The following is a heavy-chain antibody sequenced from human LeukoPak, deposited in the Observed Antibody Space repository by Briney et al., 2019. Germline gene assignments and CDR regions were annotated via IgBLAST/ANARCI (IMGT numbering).Heavy chain of an antibody. Sequence: GGSLRLSCAAPGITFSNYNMSWVRQAPGKGLEWISAITSSSSYTFYADSVKGRFTISRDNAQNSLYLQMNSLRVEDTAIYYCARDSGSSSRDLDYWGQGTLVTVSS. CDR2: ITSSSSYT. J-gene: IGHJ4*02. CDR1: GITFSNYN. D-gene: IGHD6-13*01. CDR3: ARDSGSSSRDLDY. V-gene: IGHV3-21*01.